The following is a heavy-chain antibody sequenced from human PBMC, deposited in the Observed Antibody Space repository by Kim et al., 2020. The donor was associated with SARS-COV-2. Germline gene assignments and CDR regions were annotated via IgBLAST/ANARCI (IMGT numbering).Heavy chain of an antibody. J-gene: IGHJ4*02. D-gene: IGHD3-22*01. Sequence: ASVKVSCKASGYTFTSYGISWVRQAPGQGLEWMGWISAYNGNTNYAQKLQGRVTMTTDTSTSTAYMELRSLRSDDTAVYYCARTTRIYYYDSSGYQMSRVGDFDYWGQGTLVTVSS. CDR3: ARTTRIYYYDSSGYQMSRVGDFDY. CDR2: ISAYNGNT. CDR1: GYTFTSYG. V-gene: IGHV1-18*01.